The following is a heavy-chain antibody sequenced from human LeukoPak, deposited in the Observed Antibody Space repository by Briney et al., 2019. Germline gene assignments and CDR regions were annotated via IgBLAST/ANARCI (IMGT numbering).Heavy chain of an antibody. Sequence: SETLSLTCTVSGVSISSYYWNWIRQPPGKGLEWIGEINHSGSTNYNPSLKSRVTISVDTSKNQFSLKLSSVTAADTAVYYCAAGEAFDIWGQGTMVTVSS. CDR2: INHSGST. CDR3: AAGEAFDI. J-gene: IGHJ3*02. CDR1: GVSISSYY. D-gene: IGHD1-14*01. V-gene: IGHV4-34*01.